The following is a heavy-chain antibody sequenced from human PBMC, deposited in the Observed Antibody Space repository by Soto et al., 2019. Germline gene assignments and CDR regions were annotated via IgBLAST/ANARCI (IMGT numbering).Heavy chain of an antibody. CDR1: GGSFSGYY. CDR3: ARGVGGYCSGGSAYSGY. J-gene: IGHJ4*02. Sequence: PSETLSLTCAVYGGSFSGYYWSWIRQPPGKGLEWIGEINHSGSTNYNPSLKSRVTISVDTSKNQFSLKLSSVTAADTAVYYCARGVGGYCSGGSAYSGYWGQGTLVTVSS. CDR2: INHSGST. V-gene: IGHV4-34*01. D-gene: IGHD2-15*01.